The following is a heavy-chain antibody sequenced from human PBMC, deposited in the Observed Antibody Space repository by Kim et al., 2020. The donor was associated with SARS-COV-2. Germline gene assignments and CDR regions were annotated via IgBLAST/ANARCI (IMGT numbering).Heavy chain of an antibody. CDR1: GFTFSDYY. CDR2: ISSSGSTI. Sequence: GGSLRLSCAASGFTFSDYYMSWIRQAPGKGLEWVSYISSSGSTIYYADSVKGRFTISRGNAKNSLYLQINSLRAEDTAVYYCARGPKYYYDSSGYSGLHAFDIWGQGTMVTVSS. D-gene: IGHD3-22*01. V-gene: IGHV3-11*04. CDR3: ARGPKYYYDSSGYSGLHAFDI. J-gene: IGHJ3*02.